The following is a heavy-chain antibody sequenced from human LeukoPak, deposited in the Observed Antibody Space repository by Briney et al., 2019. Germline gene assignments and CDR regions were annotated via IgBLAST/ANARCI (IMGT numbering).Heavy chain of an antibody. V-gene: IGHV1-24*01. CDR3: ASSRGVVVPADPDYYYFDY. Sequence: ASVKVSCKASGYTFTGYYMHWVRQAPGKGLEWMGGFDPEDGETIYAQKFQGRVTMTEDTSTDTAYMELSSLRSEDTAVYYCASSRGVVVPADPDYYYFDYWGQGTLVTVSS. CDR2: FDPEDGET. CDR1: GYTFTGYY. D-gene: IGHD2-2*01. J-gene: IGHJ4*02.